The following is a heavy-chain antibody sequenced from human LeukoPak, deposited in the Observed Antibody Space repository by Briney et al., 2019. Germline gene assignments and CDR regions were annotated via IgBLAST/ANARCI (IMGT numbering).Heavy chain of an antibody. V-gene: IGHV3-23*01. CDR3: AKDPLRYQLPPLGGYFDY. J-gene: IGHJ4*02. CDR1: GFTFSSYA. Sequence: GGSLRLSCAASGFTFSSYAMSWVRQAPGKGLEWVSAISGSGGSTYYADSVKGRFTISRDNSKNTLYLQMNSLRAEDTAVYYCAKDPLRYQLPPLGGYFDYWGQGTLVTVSS. D-gene: IGHD2-2*01. CDR2: ISGSGGST.